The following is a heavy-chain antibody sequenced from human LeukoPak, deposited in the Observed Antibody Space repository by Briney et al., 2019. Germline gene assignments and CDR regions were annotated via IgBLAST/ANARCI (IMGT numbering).Heavy chain of an antibody. J-gene: IGHJ4*02. Sequence: GGSLRLSCAASGFIFSSYAMSWVRQAPGKGLEWVSAISGSGSSTYYVDSVKGRFTISRDNSKNTLYLQMNSLRAEDTAVYYCAKEGYSYGLTFDYWGQGTLVTVSS. CDR3: AKEGYSYGLTFDY. CDR1: GFIFSSYA. CDR2: ISGSGSST. V-gene: IGHV3-23*01. D-gene: IGHD5-18*01.